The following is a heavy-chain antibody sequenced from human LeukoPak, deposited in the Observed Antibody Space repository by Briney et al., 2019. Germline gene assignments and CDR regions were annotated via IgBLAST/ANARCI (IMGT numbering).Heavy chain of an antibody. D-gene: IGHD6-19*01. CDR1: GYSFSDYY. CDR2: INANTGGT. V-gene: IGHV1-2*02. Sequence: ASVKVSCKASGYSFSDYYVYWVRQAAGQRLEWMGVINANTGGTYYAQKFQGRVTMTRDTSISTAYMELSRLTSDDTAEYYCARGLAVAENWGQGTLVTVSS. J-gene: IGHJ4*02. CDR3: ARGLAVAEN.